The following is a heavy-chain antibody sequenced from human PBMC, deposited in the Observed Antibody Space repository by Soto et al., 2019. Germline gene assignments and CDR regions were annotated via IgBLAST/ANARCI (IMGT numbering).Heavy chain of an antibody. Sequence: QVQLVESGGGVVQPGRSLRLSCAASGFTFSSYAMHWVRQAPGKGLEWVAVISYDGSKKYYADSVKGRFTIPRDNSKNTLYLQMTGLRAEDTAVYYCARDIMAGAVYWGQGTLVTVSS. CDR1: GFTFSSYA. V-gene: IGHV3-30-3*01. D-gene: IGHD5-12*01. CDR2: ISYDGSKK. J-gene: IGHJ4*02. CDR3: ARDIMAGAVY.